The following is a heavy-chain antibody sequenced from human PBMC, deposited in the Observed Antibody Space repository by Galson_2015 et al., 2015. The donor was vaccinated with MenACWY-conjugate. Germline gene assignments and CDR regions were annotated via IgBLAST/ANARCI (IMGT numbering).Heavy chain of an antibody. CDR2: TYYRSQWNN. J-gene: IGHJ4*02. D-gene: IGHD1-26*01. Sequence: CAISGDSVSSNTAAWNWIRQSPSRGLEWLGRTYYRSQWNNDYTISERGRITINPDTSKNQVSLHLNSVTPEDTAVYYCAREESGTYSFAYWGQGTLVTVSS. V-gene: IGHV6-1*01. CDR3: AREESGTYSFAY. CDR1: GDSVSSNTAA.